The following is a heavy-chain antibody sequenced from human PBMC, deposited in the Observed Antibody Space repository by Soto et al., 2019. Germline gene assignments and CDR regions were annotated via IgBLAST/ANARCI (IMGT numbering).Heavy chain of an antibody. CDR3: ARDSSPIVGATDGGGAFDY. J-gene: IGHJ4*02. V-gene: IGHV3-21*01. D-gene: IGHD1-26*01. CDR1: GFNFSSYS. CDR2: ISSSSYI. Sequence: GGSLRLSCAASGFNFSSYSMNWVRQAPGKGLEWVSSISSSSYIYYADSVKGRFTISRDNAKNSLYLQMNSLRAEDTAVYYCARDSSPIVGATDGGGAFDYWGQGTLVTVSS.